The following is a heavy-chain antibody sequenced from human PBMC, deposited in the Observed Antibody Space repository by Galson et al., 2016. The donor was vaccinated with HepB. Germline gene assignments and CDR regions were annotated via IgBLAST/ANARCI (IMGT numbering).Heavy chain of an antibody. CDR1: GYTFTNHA. D-gene: IGHD3-16*02. CDR3: ARLSTRGTYVGY. CDR2: INTGKGNT. V-gene: IGHV1-3*04. Sequence: SVKVSCKASGYTFTNHAMHWVRQAPGQSLEWMGWINTGKGNTKYSQKFQDRVTITRDTSASTGYMELSNLRSEDTAVYFCARLSTRGTYVGYWGQGVLVTVSS. J-gene: IGHJ4*02.